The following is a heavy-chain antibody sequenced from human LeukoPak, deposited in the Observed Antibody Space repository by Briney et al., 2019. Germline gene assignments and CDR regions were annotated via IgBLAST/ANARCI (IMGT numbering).Heavy chain of an antibody. CDR1: GGSISYSSYY. CDR3: ARDCSGGSCFSGPFEY. CDR2: IYYTGSS. V-gene: IGHV4-39*02. D-gene: IGHD2-15*01. Sequence: PSETLSLTCTVSGGSISYSSYYWGWIRQPPGKGLEWIGSIYYTGSSYYNPSLKSRVTISVDTSKNQFSPKLRPVTAADTAVYYCARDCSGGSCFSGPFEYWGQGTLVTVSS. J-gene: IGHJ4*02.